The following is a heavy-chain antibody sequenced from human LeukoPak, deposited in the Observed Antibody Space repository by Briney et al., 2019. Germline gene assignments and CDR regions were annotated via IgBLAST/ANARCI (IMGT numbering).Heavy chain of an antibody. J-gene: IGHJ4*02. V-gene: IGHV1-24*01. CDR1: GYTLTELS. CDR3: ATGPPYSGSLMDY. D-gene: IGHD1-26*01. CDR2: FDPEDGET. Sequence: ASVKVSCKVSGYTLTELSTHWVRQAPGKGLEWMGGFDPEDGETIYAQKFQGRVTMTEDTSTDTAYMELSSLRSEDTAVYYCATGPPYSGSLMDYWGQGTLVTVSS.